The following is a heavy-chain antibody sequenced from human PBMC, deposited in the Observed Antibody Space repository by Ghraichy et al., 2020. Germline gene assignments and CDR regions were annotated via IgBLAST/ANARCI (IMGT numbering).Heavy chain of an antibody. V-gene: IGHV3-64D*06. CDR2: ISSNGGST. D-gene: IGHD3-10*01. Sequence: GESLRLSCSASGFTFSSYAMHWVRQAPGKGLEYVSAISSNGGSTYYADSVKGRFTISRDNSKNTLYLQMSSLRAEDTAVYYCVKFLYYYGSGSPGDYWGQGTLVTVSS. J-gene: IGHJ4*02. CDR3: VKFLYYYGSGSPGDY. CDR1: GFTFSSYA.